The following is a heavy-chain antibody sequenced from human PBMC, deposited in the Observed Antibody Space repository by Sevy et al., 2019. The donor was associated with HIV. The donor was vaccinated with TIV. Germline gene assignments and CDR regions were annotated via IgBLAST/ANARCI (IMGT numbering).Heavy chain of an antibody. V-gene: IGHV3-23*01. Sequence: GGSLRLSCAASGFTFSSYAMNWVRQAPGKGLQWVSGLNGGGGSTSYADSVKGRFAISRDNSKNTLYLQMNSLRAEDTAVYYCAKDRIWELGDAFDIWGQGTMVTVSS. J-gene: IGHJ3*02. CDR3: AKDRIWELGDAFDI. CDR1: GFTFSSYA. D-gene: IGHD3-10*01. CDR2: LNGGGGST.